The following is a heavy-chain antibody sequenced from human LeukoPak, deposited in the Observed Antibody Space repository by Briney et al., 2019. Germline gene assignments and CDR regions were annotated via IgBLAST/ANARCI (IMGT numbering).Heavy chain of an antibody. J-gene: IGHJ3*02. CDR1: GNIFTRYY. CDR2: INPSGGST. V-gene: IGHV1-46*01. CDR3: ARPYYYDNSGAFDI. Sequence: ASVKVSCKASGNIFTRYYIHWVRQAPGQGLEWMGIINPSGGSTSYAQKFQGRVTMTRDTSTSTVYMELSSLRSEDTAVYYCARPYYYDNSGAFDIWGQGTMVTVSS. D-gene: IGHD3-22*01.